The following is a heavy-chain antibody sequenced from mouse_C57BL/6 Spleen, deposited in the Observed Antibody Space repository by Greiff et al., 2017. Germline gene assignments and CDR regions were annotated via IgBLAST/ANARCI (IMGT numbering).Heavy chain of an antibody. Sequence: EVKLMESGGGLVQPGGSLSLSCAASGFTFTDYYMSWVRQPPGKALEWLGFIRNKANGYTTEYSASVKGRFTISRDNSQSILYLQMNALRAEDSATYYCARSYGSWYFDVWGTGTTVTVSS. V-gene: IGHV7-3*01. CDR2: IRNKANGYTT. D-gene: IGHD1-1*01. J-gene: IGHJ1*03. CDR3: ARSYGSWYFDV. CDR1: GFTFTDYY.